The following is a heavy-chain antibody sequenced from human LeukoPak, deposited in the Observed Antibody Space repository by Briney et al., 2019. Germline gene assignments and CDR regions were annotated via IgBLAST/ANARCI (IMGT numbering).Heavy chain of an antibody. Sequence: GGSLRLSCAASGFTFSSYAMSWVRQAPGKGLEWVSAISGSGGSTYYADSVKGRFTISRDNSKNTLYLQMNSLRAEDTAVYYCAKIYSSSWYGLIDYWGQGTLVTVSS. CDR1: GFTFSSYA. CDR3: AKIYSSSWYGLIDY. CDR2: ISGSGGST. V-gene: IGHV3-23*01. J-gene: IGHJ4*02. D-gene: IGHD6-13*01.